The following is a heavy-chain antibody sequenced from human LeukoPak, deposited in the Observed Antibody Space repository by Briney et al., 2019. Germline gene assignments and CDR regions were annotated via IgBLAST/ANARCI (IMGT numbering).Heavy chain of an antibody. J-gene: IGHJ4*02. D-gene: IGHD6-19*01. V-gene: IGHV4-4*07. Sequence: SSETLSLTCTVSGGSISSYYWSWIRQPAGKGLEWIGRIYTSGSTNYNPSLKSRVTMSVDTSKNQFSLKLSSVTAADTAVYYCARDHHWSSGWYGAFDYWGQGTLVTVSS. CDR1: GGSISSYY. CDR3: ARDHHWSSGWYGAFDY. CDR2: IYTSGST.